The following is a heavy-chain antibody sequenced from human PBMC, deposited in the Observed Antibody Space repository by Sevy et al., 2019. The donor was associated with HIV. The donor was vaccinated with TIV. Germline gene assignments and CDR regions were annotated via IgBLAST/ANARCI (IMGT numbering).Heavy chain of an antibody. CDR1: GFTFTRHS. J-gene: IGHJ4*02. Sequence: GGSLRLSCAASGFTFTRHSMNWVRQAPGKGLEWVSYISSSSSYIYYANSVKGRFTISRDNAKNSVYLQMNILRAEDTAVYYCARVPNYGDYGIDYWGQGTLVTVSS. D-gene: IGHD4-17*01. CDR3: ARVPNYGDYGIDY. CDR2: ISSSSSYI. V-gene: IGHV3-21*01.